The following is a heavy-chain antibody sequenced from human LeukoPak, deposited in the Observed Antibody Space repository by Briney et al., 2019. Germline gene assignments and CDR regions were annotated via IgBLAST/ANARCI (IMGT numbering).Heavy chain of an antibody. V-gene: IGHV3-53*01. CDR2: IYSDGST. D-gene: IGHD2-2*01. CDR3: ARDGSEDIVVVPAAMWAGYFDY. J-gene: IGHJ4*02. Sequence: GGSLRLSCAASGFTVSSNYMSWVRQAPGKGLEWVSVIYSDGSTYYADSVKGRFTISRDNSKNTLYLQMNSLRAEDTAVYYCARDGSEDIVVVPAAMWAGYFDYWGQGTLVTVSS. CDR1: GFTVSSNY.